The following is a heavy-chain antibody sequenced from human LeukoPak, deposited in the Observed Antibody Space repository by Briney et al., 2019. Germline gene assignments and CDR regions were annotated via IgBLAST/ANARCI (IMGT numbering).Heavy chain of an antibody. CDR2: IDPSDSYT. CDR3: ARLGYCSSTSCYDFDY. Sequence: GESRKISCKGSGYSFTSYWISWVRQMPGKGLEWMGRIDPSDSYTNYSPSFQGHVTISADKSISTAYLQWSSLKASDTAMYYCARLGYCSSTSCYDFDYWGQGTLVTVSS. J-gene: IGHJ4*02. D-gene: IGHD2-2*01. V-gene: IGHV5-10-1*01. CDR1: GYSFTSYW.